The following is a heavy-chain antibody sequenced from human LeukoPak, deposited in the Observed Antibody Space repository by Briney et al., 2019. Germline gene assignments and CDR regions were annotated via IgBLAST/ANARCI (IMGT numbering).Heavy chain of an antibody. V-gene: IGHV4-34*01. D-gene: IGHD3-10*01. Sequence: PSETLSLTCAVYGGSFNGYYWSWIRQPPGKGLEWIGEINHSGSTNYNPSLKSRVTMSVDTSKNQASLKLSSVTAADTAVYYCARGPGSGSYFAWFDPWGQGTQVTVSS. CDR3: ARGPGSGSYFAWFDP. CDR2: INHSGST. J-gene: IGHJ5*02. CDR1: GGSFNGYY.